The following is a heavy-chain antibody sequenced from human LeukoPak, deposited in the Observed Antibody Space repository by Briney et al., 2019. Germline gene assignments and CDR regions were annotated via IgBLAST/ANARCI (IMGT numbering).Heavy chain of an antibody. CDR3: AIAPITMVRGATPYYYYYYYMDV. Sequence: ASVKVSCKASGYTFTSYGISRVRQAPGQGLEWMGWISAYNGNTNYAQKLQGRVTMTTDTSTSTAYMELRSLRSDDTAVYYCAIAPITMVRGATPYYYYYYYMDVWGKGTTVTISS. V-gene: IGHV1-18*01. CDR2: ISAYNGNT. CDR1: GYTFTSYG. D-gene: IGHD3-10*01. J-gene: IGHJ6*03.